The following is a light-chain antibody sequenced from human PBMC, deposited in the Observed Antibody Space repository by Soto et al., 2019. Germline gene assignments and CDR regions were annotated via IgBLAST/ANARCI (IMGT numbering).Light chain of an antibody. J-gene: IGKJ1*01. V-gene: IGKV3-15*01. CDR2: DAS. CDR1: QSVGST. Sequence: EKVMTQAPATLSVSPGGRTTLSCRASQSVGSTLAWYQQKPGQPPRLLIYDASTRATGIPARFSGSGSGTEYTLTISSLQSEDFAVYYSQQYNTWPQTFGQGTKVDIK. CDR3: QQYNTWPQT.